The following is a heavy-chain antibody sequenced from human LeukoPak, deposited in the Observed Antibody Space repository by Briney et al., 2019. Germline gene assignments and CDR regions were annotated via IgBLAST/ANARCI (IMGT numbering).Heavy chain of an antibody. CDR3: ARDVGGSLDY. Sequence: GGSLRLSCIASGFAFSTYWMAWVRQAPGKGLEWVANIKGDESAKHQADSVKGRFTISRDNAQNSMFLQMSSLRGEDTAVYYCARDVGGSLDYWGQGTLVTVSS. J-gene: IGHJ4*02. D-gene: IGHD1-26*01. CDR1: GFAFSTYW. CDR2: IKGDESAK. V-gene: IGHV3-7*01.